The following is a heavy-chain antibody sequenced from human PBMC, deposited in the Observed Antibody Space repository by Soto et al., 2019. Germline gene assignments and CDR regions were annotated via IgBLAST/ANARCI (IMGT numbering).Heavy chain of an antibody. D-gene: IGHD3-16*01. CDR2: IYYSGTT. J-gene: IGHJ6*02. V-gene: IGHV4-39*01. CDR3: ARHKGGYYSGVDV. Sequence: SETLSLTCTVSGGSISSNSYYWAWIRQPPGKGLEWIGNIYYSGTTYYNPSLKSRVTIPVDTSKNQFSLKLSSVTAADTAVYYCARHKGGYYSGVDVWGQGTTVTVSS. CDR1: GGSISSNSYY.